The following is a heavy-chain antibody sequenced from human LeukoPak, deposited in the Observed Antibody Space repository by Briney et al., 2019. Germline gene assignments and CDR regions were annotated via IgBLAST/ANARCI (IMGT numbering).Heavy chain of an antibody. CDR2: MNPNSGNT. J-gene: IGHJ5*02. CDR3: ARTPHYDSSGPLNWFDP. V-gene: IGHV1-8*01. CDR1: AYTFTSYD. D-gene: IGHD3-22*01. Sequence: EASVKDSCKASAYTFTSYDINWVRQATGQGLEWMGWMNPNSGNTGYAQKFQGRVTMTRNTSISTAYMELSSLRSEDTAVYYCARTPHYDSSGPLNWFDPWGQGTLVTVSS.